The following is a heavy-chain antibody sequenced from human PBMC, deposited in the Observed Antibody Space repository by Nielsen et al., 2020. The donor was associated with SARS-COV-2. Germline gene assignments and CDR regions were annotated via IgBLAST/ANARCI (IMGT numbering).Heavy chain of an antibody. V-gene: IGHV3-15*01. CDR1: GFTFRDTW. J-gene: IGHJ4*02. D-gene: IGHD6-19*01. CDR3: ARGLVDY. Sequence: GESLKISCAASGFTFRDTWMSWVRQAPGKGPEWVARIKSIGSGGATDYAAPVKGRFIISRDDTKGRLDLQMDSLRIEDTAVYYCARGLVDYWGQGTLVTVSS. CDR2: IKSIGSGGAT.